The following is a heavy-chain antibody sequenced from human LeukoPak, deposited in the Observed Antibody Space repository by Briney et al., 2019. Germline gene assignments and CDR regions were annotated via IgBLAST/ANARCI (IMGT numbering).Heavy chain of an antibody. CDR2: IYSSGST. V-gene: IGHV4-61*02. CDR1: TDSISSGYYY. CDR3: ARQVEWLLNY. J-gene: IGHJ4*02. Sequence: SQTLSLTCTVSTDSISSGYYYWSWIRLPAGKGLEWIGRIYSSGSTNYNPSLKSRVTISLDTSKNQFSLKLRSVTAADTAVYYCARQVEWLLNYWGQGTLVTVSS. D-gene: IGHD3-3*01.